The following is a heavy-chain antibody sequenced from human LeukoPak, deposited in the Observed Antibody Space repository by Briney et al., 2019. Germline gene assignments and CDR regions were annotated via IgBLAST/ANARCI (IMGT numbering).Heavy chain of an antibody. J-gene: IGHJ4*02. CDR1: GYTFTGYY. Sequence: ASVKVSCKASGYTFTGYYMHWMRQAPGQGLEWMGWINPNSGGTNYAQKFQGRVTMTRDTSISTAYMELSRLRSDDTAVYYCARDSSYCSGGSCYPRDYWGQGTLVTVSS. D-gene: IGHD2-15*01. CDR2: INPNSGGT. V-gene: IGHV1-2*02. CDR3: ARDSSYCSGGSCYPRDY.